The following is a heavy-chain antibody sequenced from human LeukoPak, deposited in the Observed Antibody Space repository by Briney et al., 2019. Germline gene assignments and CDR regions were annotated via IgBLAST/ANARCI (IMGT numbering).Heavy chain of an antibody. CDR2: ISGSGCSR. Sequence: GGSLRLSCAASGFTFSSYAMSWVRQAPGKGLEWVSAISGSGCSRYYADSVKGRFTISRDNSKNTLYLQMNSLKAEDTAVYYCAKDRRFLEWLLLDYWGQGTLVTVSS. V-gene: IGHV3-23*01. J-gene: IGHJ4*02. D-gene: IGHD3-3*01. CDR3: AKDRRFLEWLLLDY. CDR1: GFTFSSYA.